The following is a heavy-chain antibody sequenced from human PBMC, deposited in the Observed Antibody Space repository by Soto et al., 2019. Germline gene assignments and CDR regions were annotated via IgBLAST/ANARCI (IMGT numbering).Heavy chain of an antibody. J-gene: IGHJ4*02. Sequence: QVQLVESGGGVVQPGRSLRLSCAASGFTFSSYGMHWVRQAPGKGLEWVAVIWYDGSNYYYADSVKGRFAISRDNSKNTLYLQMTSLRVEDTAVYYCARPNSIVATRRFYFDYWGQGTLVTVSS. CDR2: IWYDGSNY. CDR3: ARPNSIVATRRFYFDY. V-gene: IGHV3-33*01. CDR1: GFTFSSYG. D-gene: IGHD5-12*01.